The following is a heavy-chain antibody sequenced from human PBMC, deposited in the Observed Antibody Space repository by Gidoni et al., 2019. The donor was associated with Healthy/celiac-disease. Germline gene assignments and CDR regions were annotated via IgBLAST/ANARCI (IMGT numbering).Heavy chain of an antibody. J-gene: IGHJ5*02. CDR2: ISAYNGNT. Sequence: QVQLVQSGAEVKKPGASVKVSCKASGYTFPLYGISWARQAPGQGLEWMGWISAYNGNTNYAQKLQGRVTMTTDTSTSTAYMELRSLRSDDTAVYYCARDGVRYSSSWYEGRFDPWGQGTLVTVSS. D-gene: IGHD6-13*01. V-gene: IGHV1-18*01. CDR1: GYTFPLYG. CDR3: ARDGVRYSSSWYEGRFDP.